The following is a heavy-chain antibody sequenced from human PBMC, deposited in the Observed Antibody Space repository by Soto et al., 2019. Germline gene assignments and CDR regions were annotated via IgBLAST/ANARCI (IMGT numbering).Heavy chain of an antibody. CDR1: GYTFTSYA. Sequence: ASVNVSCKASGYTFTSYAMHWVRQAPGQRLEWMGWINAGNGNTKYSRKIQGRVTITRDTSASTAYMELSSLRSEDTAVYYCARDLGGWPDYWGQGTLVTVSS. J-gene: IGHJ4*02. D-gene: IGHD2-15*01. V-gene: IGHV1-3*01. CDR3: ARDLGGWPDY. CDR2: INAGNGNT.